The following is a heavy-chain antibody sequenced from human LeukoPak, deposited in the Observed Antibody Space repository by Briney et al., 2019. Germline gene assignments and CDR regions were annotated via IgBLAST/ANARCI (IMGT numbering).Heavy chain of an antibody. CDR3: ARKSGRGGYYYFDY. Sequence: GGSLRLSCAASGFTFSSYAMSWVRQAPGKGLEYVSAISSNGGSTYYANSVKGRFTISRDNSKNTLYLQMGSLRAEDMAVYYCARKSGRGGYYYFDYWGQGTLVTVSS. CDR2: ISSNGGST. D-gene: IGHD3-16*01. J-gene: IGHJ4*02. CDR1: GFTFSSYA. V-gene: IGHV3-64*01.